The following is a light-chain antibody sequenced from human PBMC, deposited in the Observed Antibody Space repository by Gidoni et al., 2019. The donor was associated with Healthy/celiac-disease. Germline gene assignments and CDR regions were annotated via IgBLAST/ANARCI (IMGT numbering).Light chain of an antibody. CDR1: KLGDKY. Sequence: SYELPQPPSVSVSPGQTASITCSGDKLGDKYACWYQQKPGQSPVLVIYQDSKRPSGIPVRFSGSNSGNTATLTISGTQAMDEADYYCQAWDSWMNVFGTGTKVTVL. V-gene: IGLV3-1*01. J-gene: IGLJ1*01. CDR3: QAWDSWMNV. CDR2: QDS.